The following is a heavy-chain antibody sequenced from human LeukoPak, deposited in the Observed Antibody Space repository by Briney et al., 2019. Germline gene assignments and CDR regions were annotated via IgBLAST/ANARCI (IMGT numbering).Heavy chain of an antibody. CDR2: IYYSGSP. D-gene: IGHD3-10*01. Sequence: GSLRLSCAASGFTVSSNYMSWVRQAPGKGLEWIGYIYYSGSPYYNPSLKSRVTISVDTSKNQFSLKLSSVTAADTAVYYCARDLYGSGPFDIWGQGTMVTVSS. CDR1: GFTVSSNY. J-gene: IGHJ3*02. V-gene: IGHV4-59*02. CDR3: ARDLYGSGPFDI.